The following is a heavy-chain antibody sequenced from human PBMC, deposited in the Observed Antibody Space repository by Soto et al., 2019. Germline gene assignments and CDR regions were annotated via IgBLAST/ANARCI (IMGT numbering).Heavy chain of an antibody. CDR3: AKANSGHVDEFDY. Sequence: ASVKVSCKASGYTFTGYYIHWVRQAPGEGLEWMGWINPKSGGTDYAQKFQGRVTMTRDTCSSSAYMELSSLRSDDTAVYYCAKANSGHVDEFDYWGQGTTLTVSS. V-gene: IGHV1-2*02. D-gene: IGHD5-12*01. J-gene: IGHJ4*02. CDR2: INPKSGGT. CDR1: GYTFTGYY.